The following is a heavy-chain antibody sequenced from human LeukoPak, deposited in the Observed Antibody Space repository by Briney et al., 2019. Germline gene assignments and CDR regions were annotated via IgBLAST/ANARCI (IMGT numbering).Heavy chain of an antibody. D-gene: IGHD6-13*01. CDR2: MTRDGRT. Sequence: PGRSLRPSRVASGFTFSTYATVCVRQAPGKGLELVSAMTRDGRTFYADSVQGRVTISRDNSKNTLYLQMSSLGAEDTADYFCANVGVADANPHFYLDVWGTGTTVTVSS. V-gene: IGHV3-23*01. CDR3: ANVGVADANPHFYLDV. J-gene: IGHJ6*03. CDR1: GFTFSTYA.